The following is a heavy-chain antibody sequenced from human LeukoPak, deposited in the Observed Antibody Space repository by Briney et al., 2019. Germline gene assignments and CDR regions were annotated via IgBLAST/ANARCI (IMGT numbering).Heavy chain of an antibody. V-gene: IGHV1-24*01. D-gene: IGHD5-12*01. Sequence: ASVKVSCKASGGTFSSYAISWVRQAPGQGLEWMGGFDPEDGETIYAQKFQGRVTMTEDTSTDTAYMELSSLRSEDTAVYYCATGGYSGYEYYFDYWGQGTLVTVSS. J-gene: IGHJ4*02. CDR3: ATGGYSGYEYYFDY. CDR1: GGTFSSYA. CDR2: FDPEDGET.